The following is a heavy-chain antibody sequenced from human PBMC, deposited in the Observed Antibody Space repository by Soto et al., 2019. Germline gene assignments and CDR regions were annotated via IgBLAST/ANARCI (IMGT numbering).Heavy chain of an antibody. Sequence: LILSCAASGFTFSNYAMHWVRQAPGKGLEWVALTSYDGNNEYYTDSVKGRFTISRDNSKNTLFLQMNSPRPEDTAVYYCAKDKGVFNWATSYFDYWGQGALVTVSS. D-gene: IGHD1-1*01. V-gene: IGHV3-30*18. J-gene: IGHJ4*02. CDR2: TSYDGNNE. CDR1: GFTFSNYA. CDR3: AKDKGVFNWATSYFDY.